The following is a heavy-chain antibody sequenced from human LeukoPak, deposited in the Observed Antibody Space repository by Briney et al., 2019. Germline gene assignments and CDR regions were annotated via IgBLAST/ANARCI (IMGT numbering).Heavy chain of an antibody. J-gene: IGHJ5*02. CDR2: INHSGST. Sequence: SETLSLTCAVYGGSFSGYYWSWIRQPPGKGLEWIGEINHSGSTNYNPSLKSRVTISVDTSKNQFSLKLSSVTAADTAVYYCARKSKGYCSSTSCYVLGHWFDPWGQGTLVTVSS. V-gene: IGHV4-34*01. CDR3: ARKSKGYCSSTSCYVLGHWFDP. D-gene: IGHD2-2*01. CDR1: GGSFSGYY.